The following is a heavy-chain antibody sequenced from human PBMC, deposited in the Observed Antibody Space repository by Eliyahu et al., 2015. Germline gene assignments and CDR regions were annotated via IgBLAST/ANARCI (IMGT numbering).Heavy chain of an antibody. Sequence: EVQLVESGGGLVQPGGSLRLXXAASGFTFXXXWXSWXRQAPGKGLEWVANIKQDGSEKYYVDSVKGRFTISRDNAKNSLYLQMNSLRAEDTAVYYCARCQKGWLPIPQTNFDYWGQGTLVTVSS. J-gene: IGHJ4*02. CDR3: ARCQKGWLPIPQTNFDY. D-gene: IGHD5-12*01. V-gene: IGHV3-7*01. CDR2: IKQDGSEK. CDR1: GFTFXXXW.